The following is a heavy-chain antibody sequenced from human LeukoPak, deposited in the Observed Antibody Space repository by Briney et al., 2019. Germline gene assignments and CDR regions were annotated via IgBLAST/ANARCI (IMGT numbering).Heavy chain of an antibody. D-gene: IGHD2-2*01. Sequence: ASVKVSCKASGGTFSSYAISWVRQAPGQGLEWMGGIIPIFGTANYAQKFQGRVTITTDESTSTAYMELSSLRSEDTAVYYCARVEARYCSSTSCYDHAFDIWGQGTTVTVSS. CDR3: ARVEARYCSSTSCYDHAFDI. CDR2: IIPIFGTA. V-gene: IGHV1-69*05. J-gene: IGHJ3*02. CDR1: GGTFSSYA.